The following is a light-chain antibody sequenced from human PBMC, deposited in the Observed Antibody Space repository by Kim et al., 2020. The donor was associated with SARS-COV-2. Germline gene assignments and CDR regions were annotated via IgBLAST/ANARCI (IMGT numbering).Light chain of an antibody. J-gene: IGLJ3*02. CDR1: SGHNNYV. CDR3: ETWDSNIQV. CDR2: VEGSGSY. Sequence: SSGKLTSTLSSGHNNYVIAWHQQQPGKAPRFLMKVEGSGSYNKGGGVPDRFSGSRSGADRYLIISNLQSEDEADYYCETWDSNIQVFGGGTQLTVL. V-gene: IGLV4-60*03.